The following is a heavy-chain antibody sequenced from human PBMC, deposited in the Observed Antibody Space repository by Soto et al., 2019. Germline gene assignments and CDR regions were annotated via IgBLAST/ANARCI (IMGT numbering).Heavy chain of an antibody. V-gene: IGHV4-34*01. D-gene: IGHD3-16*02. Sequence: SETLSLTCAVYGGSFSGYYWSWIRQPPGKGLEWIGEINHSGSTNYNPSLKSRVIISVDTSKNQFSLKLSSVTAADTAVYYCARGPVSPRLAVDYWGQGTLVTVSS. CDR1: GGSFSGYY. J-gene: IGHJ4*02. CDR3: ARGPVSPRLAVDY. CDR2: INHSGST.